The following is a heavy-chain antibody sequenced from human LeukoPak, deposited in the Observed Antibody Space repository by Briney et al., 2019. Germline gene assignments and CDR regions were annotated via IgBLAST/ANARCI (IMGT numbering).Heavy chain of an antibody. CDR1: GGSFSGYY. CDR2: INHSGST. Sequence: SETLSLTCAVYGGSFSGYYWSWIRQPPGKGLEWIGEINHSGSTNYNPSLKSRVTISVDTSKNQFSLKLSSVTAADTAVYYCARRSRDTSGYYYFDYWGQGTLVTVSS. D-gene: IGHD3-22*01. J-gene: IGHJ4*02. CDR3: ARRSRDTSGYYYFDY. V-gene: IGHV4-34*01.